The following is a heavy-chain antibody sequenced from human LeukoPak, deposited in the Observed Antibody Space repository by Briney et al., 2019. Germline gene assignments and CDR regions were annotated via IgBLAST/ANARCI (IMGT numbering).Heavy chain of an antibody. Sequence: PSETLSLTCTVSGASLSSGSYYWSWIRQPAGKGLEWIGRIYPSGSTDYNPSLKSRVTISIDTSKNQFSLKLSSVTAADTAVYYCASFRRLVNYNWNYGDYWGQGTLVTVSS. V-gene: IGHV4-61*02. D-gene: IGHD1-7*01. CDR2: IYPSGST. CDR1: GASLSSGSYY. J-gene: IGHJ4*02. CDR3: ASFRRLVNYNWNYGDY.